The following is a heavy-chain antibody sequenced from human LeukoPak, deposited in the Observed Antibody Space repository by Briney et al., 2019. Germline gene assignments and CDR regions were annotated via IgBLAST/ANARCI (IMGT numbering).Heavy chain of an antibody. Sequence: GGSLRLSCAASGFTVSSNYMSWVRQAPGKGLEWVSVIYSGGSTYYADSVKGRFTISRDNSKNTLYLQMNSLRAKDTAVYYCARDFLGPSRDYWGQGTLVTVSS. D-gene: IGHD2/OR15-2a*01. CDR1: GFTVSSNY. J-gene: IGHJ4*02. CDR3: ARDFLGPSRDY. CDR2: IYSGGST. V-gene: IGHV3-53*01.